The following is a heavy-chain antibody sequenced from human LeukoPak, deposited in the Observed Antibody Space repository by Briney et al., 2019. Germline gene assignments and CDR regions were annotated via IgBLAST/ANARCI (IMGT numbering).Heavy chain of an antibody. D-gene: IGHD6-13*01. J-gene: IGHJ4*02. CDR3: ARDSGYSSSWAPFFDY. CDR1: GYTFTSYG. V-gene: IGHV1-18*01. CDR2: ISAYNGNT. Sequence: ASVWVSCKASGYTFTSYGISWVRQAPGQGLEWMGWISAYNGNTNYAQKFQGRVTITADESTSTAYMELSSLRSEDTAVYYCARDSGYSSSWAPFFDYWGQGTLVPLSS.